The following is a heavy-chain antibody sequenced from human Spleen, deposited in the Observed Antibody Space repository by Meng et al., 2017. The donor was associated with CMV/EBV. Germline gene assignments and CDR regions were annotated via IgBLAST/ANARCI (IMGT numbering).Heavy chain of an antibody. CDR2: IIDTGNIV. Sequence: GESLKISCAASGFTFNTYGMHWVRQAPGKGLEWVSYIIDTGNIVYYGDSVQGRFTVSRDNAKNSMYLQMNSLRVEDTAIYYCARDRGVPGRADPFDYWGQGTMVTVSS. CDR3: ARDRGVPGRADPFDY. V-gene: IGHV3-48*04. D-gene: IGHD1-1*01. J-gene: IGHJ3*01. CDR1: GFTFNTYG.